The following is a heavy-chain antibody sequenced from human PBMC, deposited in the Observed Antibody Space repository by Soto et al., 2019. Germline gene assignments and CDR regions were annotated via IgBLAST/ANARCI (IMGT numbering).Heavy chain of an antibody. CDR1: GFTFDDYA. Sequence: EVQLVESGGGLVQPGRSLRLSCAASGFTFDDYAMHWVRQAPGKGLEWVSGISWNSGSIGYADSVKGRFTISRDNAKNSLYLQMNSLRAEDTALYYCAKDSKLRATYGMDVWGQGTTVTVSS. D-gene: IGHD1-26*01. CDR3: AKDSKLRATYGMDV. V-gene: IGHV3-9*01. CDR2: ISWNSGSI. J-gene: IGHJ6*02.